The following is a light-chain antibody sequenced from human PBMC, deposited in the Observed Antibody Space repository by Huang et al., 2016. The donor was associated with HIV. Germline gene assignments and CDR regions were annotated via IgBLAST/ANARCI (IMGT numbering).Light chain of an antibody. CDR2: GSS. V-gene: IGKV3-15*01. CDR1: RSVSSH. J-gene: IGKJ4*01. CDR3: HQYNNWLLS. Sequence: IVMTQSPATLSVSPGERVTLSCRSNRSVSSHLAWYQQRPGQAPRLLIYGSSTRAPGIPARFSGSCSGTDFSLTISSLQSEDFALYYCHQYNNWLLSFGGGTRVDI.